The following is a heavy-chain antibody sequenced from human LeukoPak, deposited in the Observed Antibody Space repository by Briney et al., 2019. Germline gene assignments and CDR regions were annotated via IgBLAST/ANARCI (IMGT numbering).Heavy chain of an antibody. Sequence: GGSLRLSCAASGFTFSSYWMSWVRQAPGKGLEWVANIKQDGSEKYYVDSVKGQFTICRDNAKNSLYLQMNSLRAEDTAVYYCARDTYGDFIYYYYYGMDVWGKGTTVTVSS. D-gene: IGHD4-17*01. CDR1: GFTFSSYW. J-gene: IGHJ6*04. V-gene: IGHV3-7*03. CDR3: ARDTYGDFIYYYYYGMDV. CDR2: IKQDGSEK.